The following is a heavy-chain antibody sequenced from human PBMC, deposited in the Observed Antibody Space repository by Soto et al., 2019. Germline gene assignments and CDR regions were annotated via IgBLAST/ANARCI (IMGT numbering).Heavy chain of an antibody. V-gene: IGHV4-39*01. CDR3: ARLMMDRSWYFDWFDP. D-gene: IGHD6-13*01. J-gene: IGHJ5*02. CDR1: GGSISTASYY. Sequence: SETLSLTYTVSGGSISTASYYWGWIRQAPGKGLEWIASMNYSGTTYYSPSLKSRVAVSIDTSKDQFSLKVNSVTAADTALYFCARLMMDRSWYFDWFDPWGQGTLVTVSS. CDR2: MNYSGTT.